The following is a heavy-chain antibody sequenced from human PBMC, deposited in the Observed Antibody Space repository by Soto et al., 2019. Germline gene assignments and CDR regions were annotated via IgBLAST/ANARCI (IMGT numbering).Heavy chain of an antibody. Sequence: PSETLSLTCTVSGGSISSYYWSWIRQPPGKGLEWIGYIYYSGSTNYNPSLKSRVTISVDTSKNQFSLKLSSVTAADTALYYCASQGRVPAVRYYYGMDVWGQGTTVTVSS. V-gene: IGHV4-59*12. J-gene: IGHJ6*02. CDR3: ASQGRVPAVRYYYGMDV. CDR2: IYYSGST. CDR1: GGSISSYY. D-gene: IGHD2-2*01.